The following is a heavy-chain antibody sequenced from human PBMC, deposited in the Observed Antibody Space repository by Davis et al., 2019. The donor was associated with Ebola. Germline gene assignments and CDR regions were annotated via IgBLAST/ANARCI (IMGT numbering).Heavy chain of an antibody. CDR1: GFTFSSYS. Sequence: GESLKISCAASGFTFSSYSMNWVRQAPGKGLEWVSYISSSGSTIYYADSVKGRFTISRDNAKNSLYLQMNSLRAEDTAVYYCAREWLQFFDYWGQGTLVTVSS. V-gene: IGHV3-48*04. CDR3: AREWLQFFDY. CDR2: ISSSGSTI. D-gene: IGHD5-24*01. J-gene: IGHJ4*02.